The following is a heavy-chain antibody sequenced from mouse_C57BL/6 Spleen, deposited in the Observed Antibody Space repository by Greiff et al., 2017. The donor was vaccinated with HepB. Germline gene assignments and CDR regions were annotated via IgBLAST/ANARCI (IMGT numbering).Heavy chain of an antibody. J-gene: IGHJ1*03. Sequence: VQLQQSGPELVKPGDSVKISCKASGYSFTGYFMNWVMQSHGKSLEWIGRINPYNGDTFYNQKFKGKATLTVDKSSSTAHMELRRLTSEDSAVYYCAREVYDGWYFDVWGTGTTVTVSS. V-gene: IGHV1-20*01. CDR3: AREVYDGWYFDV. CDR2: INPYNGDT. D-gene: IGHD1-1*01. CDR1: GYSFTGYF.